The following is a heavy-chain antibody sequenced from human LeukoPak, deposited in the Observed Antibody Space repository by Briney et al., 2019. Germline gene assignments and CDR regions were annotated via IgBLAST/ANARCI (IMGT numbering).Heavy chain of an antibody. CDR1: RPTFSSYA. D-gene: IGHD1-26*01. J-gene: IGHJ5*02. CDR2: ISYDGSNK. Sequence: GGSLRLSCAASRPTFSSYAMHWVRQAPGKGLEWVAVISYDGSNKYYADPVKGRFTISRDNSKNTLYLQMNSLRAEDTAVYYCARDTAAVGATTHWFDPWGQGTLVTVSS. V-gene: IGHV3-30-3*01. CDR3: ARDTAAVGATTHWFDP.